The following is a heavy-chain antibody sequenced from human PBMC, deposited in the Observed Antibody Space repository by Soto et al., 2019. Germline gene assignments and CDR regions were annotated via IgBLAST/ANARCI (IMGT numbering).Heavy chain of an antibody. V-gene: IGHV3-23*01. Sequence: EVQLLESGGCLVQPGGSLRLSCAASGFTFTSYAMSWVRQAPGKGLEWVSAISGSGGSTYYADSVKGRFTISRDNSKNTLYLQMNSLRAEDTAVYYCAKDRVATTMIDAFDIWGQGTMVTVSS. CDR2: ISGSGGST. CDR3: AKDRVATTMIDAFDI. CDR1: GFTFTSYA. J-gene: IGHJ3*02. D-gene: IGHD5-12*01.